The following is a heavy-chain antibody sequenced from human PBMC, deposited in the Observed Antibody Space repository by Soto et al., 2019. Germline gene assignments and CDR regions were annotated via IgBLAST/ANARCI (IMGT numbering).Heavy chain of an antibody. CDR2: ISSSSSYT. Sequence: GGSLRLSCAASGFTFSDYYMSWIRQAPGKGLEWVSYISSSSSYTNYADSVKGRFTISRDNAKNSLYLQMNSLRAEDTAVYYCASWAPIVVVPAAMYWGQGTLVTVSS. CDR3: ASWAPIVVVPAAMY. CDR1: GFTFSDYY. V-gene: IGHV3-11*03. J-gene: IGHJ4*02. D-gene: IGHD2-2*01.